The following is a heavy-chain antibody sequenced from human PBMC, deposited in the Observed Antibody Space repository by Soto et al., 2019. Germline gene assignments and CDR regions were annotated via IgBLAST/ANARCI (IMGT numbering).Heavy chain of an antibody. J-gene: IGHJ1*01. CDR1: GGSISSCSYY. Sequence: PSETLSLTCTVSGGSISSCSYYWGWIRQPPGKGLEWIGSIYYSGSTYYNPSLKSRVTISVDTSKNQFSLKLSSVTAADTAVYYCASLESDSSGYYSGLQVPYFQHWGQGTLVTVSS. V-gene: IGHV4-39*01. CDR2: IYYSGST. CDR3: ASLESDSSGYYSGLQVPYFQH. D-gene: IGHD3-22*01.